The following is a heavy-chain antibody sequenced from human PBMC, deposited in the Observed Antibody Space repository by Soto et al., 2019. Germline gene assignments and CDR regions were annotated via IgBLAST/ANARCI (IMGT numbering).Heavy chain of an antibody. V-gene: IGHV3-23*01. CDR1: GFTFSSYA. D-gene: IGHD6-6*01. J-gene: IGHJ6*02. CDR2: ISGSGGST. CDR3: AKDLVTGQLATTYYYYGMDV. Sequence: HPGGSLRLSCAASGFTFSSYAMSWVRQAPGKGLEWVSAISGSGGSTYYADSVKGRFTISRDNSKNTLYLQMNSLRAEDTAVYYCAKDLVTGQLATTYYYYGMDVWGQGTTVTVSS.